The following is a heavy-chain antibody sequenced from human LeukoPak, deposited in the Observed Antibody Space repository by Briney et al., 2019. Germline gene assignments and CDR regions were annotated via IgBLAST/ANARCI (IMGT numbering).Heavy chain of an antibody. Sequence: GGSLRLSCAASGFTLSSYWMSWVRQAPGKGLEWVANIKQDGSEKYYVDSVKGRFTISRDNAKNSLYLQMNSLRAEDTAVYYCARLRYHDFWSGYWKYYYYMDVWGKGTTVTVSS. CDR3: ARLRYHDFWSGYWKYYYYMDV. CDR1: GFTLSSYW. V-gene: IGHV3-7*01. D-gene: IGHD3-3*01. J-gene: IGHJ6*03. CDR2: IKQDGSEK.